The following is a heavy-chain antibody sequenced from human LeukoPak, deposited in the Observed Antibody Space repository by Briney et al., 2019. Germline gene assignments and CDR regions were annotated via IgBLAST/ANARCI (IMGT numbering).Heavy chain of an antibody. J-gene: IGHJ6*03. Sequence: ASVKVSCKASGYTFTGYYMHWVRQAPGQGLEWMGWINPNSGGTNYAQKFQGRVTMTRGTSISTAYMELSRLRSDDTAVYYCASWSGFGGRLRPTYYYYYYYMDVWGKGTTVTISS. D-gene: IGHD5-12*01. CDR3: ASWSGFGGRLRPTYYYYYYYMDV. V-gene: IGHV1-2*02. CDR2: INPNSGGT. CDR1: GYTFTGYY.